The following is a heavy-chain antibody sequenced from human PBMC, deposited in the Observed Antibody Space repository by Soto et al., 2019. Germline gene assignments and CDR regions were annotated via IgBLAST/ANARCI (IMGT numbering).Heavy chain of an antibody. Sequence: TSETLSLSCTVSDCSMISYYLNLMRHPPGKGLQWIGYTYYSGSTTYNPSLKSRVTISVDSSKNQFSLKLDSVTPADTAVYYCARVRGTAGKRYFDYWGPGNLVTVSS. V-gene: IGHV4-59*01. CDR3: ARVRGTAGKRYFDY. J-gene: IGHJ4*02. D-gene: IGHD6-13*01. CDR2: TYYSGST. CDR1: DCSMISYY.